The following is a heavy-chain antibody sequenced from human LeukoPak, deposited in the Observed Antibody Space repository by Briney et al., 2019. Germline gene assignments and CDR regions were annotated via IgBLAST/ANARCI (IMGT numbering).Heavy chain of an antibody. D-gene: IGHD3-9*01. V-gene: IGHV1-2*02. CDR1: GYSFTAYY. J-gene: IGHJ4*02. CDR3: ATAGKVSRAYDIIDY. Sequence: GASVKVSCKASGYSFTAYYMHWVRQAPGQGLEWMGWINPTSGDTHYAQKFQGRVTVTRDTSISTAYMELSRLRSDDTAVYFCATAGKVSRAYDIIDYWGQGTLVTVST. CDR2: INPTSGDT.